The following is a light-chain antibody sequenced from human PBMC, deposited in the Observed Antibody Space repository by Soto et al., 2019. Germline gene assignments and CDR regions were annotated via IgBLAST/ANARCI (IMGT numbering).Light chain of an antibody. J-gene: IGKJ1*01. V-gene: IGKV3-20*01. CDR3: QQYGSSPWT. CDR1: QRVSSSY. CDR2: GAS. Sequence: EIGLTQSPGTLSLSRGERATLACRASQRVSSSYLAWYQQKPGQAPRLLIYGASSRATSIPDRFSGSGSGTDFTLTISRLEPEDFAVYYCQQYGSSPWTFGQGTKVEIK.